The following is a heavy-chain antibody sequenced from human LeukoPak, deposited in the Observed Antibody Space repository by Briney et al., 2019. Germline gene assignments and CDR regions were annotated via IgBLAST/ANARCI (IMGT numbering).Heavy chain of an antibody. J-gene: IGHJ4*02. Sequence: GGSLRLSCAASGFVFDDYGMSWVRQVPGKGLEWVSGINWNGRSIGYADSVKGRFTISRDNAKNSLYLQMNSLRAEDTAVYYCARGPPTTYFDWEFDYWGQGTLVTVSS. CDR2: INWNGRSI. V-gene: IGHV3-20*04. CDR3: ARGPPTTYFDWEFDY. CDR1: GFVFDDYG. D-gene: IGHD3-9*01.